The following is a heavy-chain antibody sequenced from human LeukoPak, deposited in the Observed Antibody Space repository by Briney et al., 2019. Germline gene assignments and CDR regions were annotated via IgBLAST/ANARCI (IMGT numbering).Heavy chain of an antibody. CDR2: IIPIFGTA. Sequence: SVKVSCKASGGTFSSYAISWVRQAPGQGLEWMGGIIPIFGTANYAQKLQGRVTMTTDTSTSTAYMELRSLRSDDAAVYYCARETGLLWFGEPRAFDIWGQGTMVTVSS. CDR1: GGTFSSYA. V-gene: IGHV1-69*05. J-gene: IGHJ3*02. D-gene: IGHD3-10*01. CDR3: ARETGLLWFGEPRAFDI.